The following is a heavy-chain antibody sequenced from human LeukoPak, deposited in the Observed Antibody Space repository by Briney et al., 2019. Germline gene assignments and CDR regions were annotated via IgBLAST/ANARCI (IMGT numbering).Heavy chain of an antibody. CDR3: ARGLNTWFGELGPFDY. CDR2: INHSGST. CDR1: GGSFSGYY. V-gene: IGHV4-34*01. J-gene: IGHJ4*02. Sequence: SETLSLTCAVYGGSFSGYYWSWIRQPPGKGLEWIGEINHSGSTNYNPSLKSRVTISVDTSKNQFSLKLSSVTAADTAVYYCARGLNTWFGELGPFDYWGQGTLVTVSS. D-gene: IGHD3-10*01.